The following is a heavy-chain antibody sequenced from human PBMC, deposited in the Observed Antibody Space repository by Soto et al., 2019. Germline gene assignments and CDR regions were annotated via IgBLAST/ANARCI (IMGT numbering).Heavy chain of an antibody. CDR1: GDSISSSTYH. Sequence: PSETLSLTCTVSGDSISSSTYHWGWIRQPPGKGLEWIGSIYYSGSAYYNPSLKSRVTISVDMSKNQFSLNLNSVTAADTAVYYGARHGGYSYGWVSSWGQGTLVTVSS. V-gene: IGHV4-39*01. CDR2: IYYSGSA. D-gene: IGHD5-18*01. CDR3: ARHGGYSYGWVSS. J-gene: IGHJ4*02.